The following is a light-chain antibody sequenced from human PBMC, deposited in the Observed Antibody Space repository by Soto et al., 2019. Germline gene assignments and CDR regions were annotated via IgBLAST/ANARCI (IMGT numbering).Light chain of an antibody. CDR2: DAS. Sequence: DIQMTQSPSTLSASAGDRVTITCRASQSISSWLAWYQQKPGKAPKLLIYDASSLESGVPSRFSGSGSGTDFTLNHRRLLSDDCASFYCQEYNSYYTFGQGAQLEI. CDR1: QSISSW. V-gene: IGKV1-5*01. J-gene: IGKJ2*01. CDR3: QEYNSYYT.